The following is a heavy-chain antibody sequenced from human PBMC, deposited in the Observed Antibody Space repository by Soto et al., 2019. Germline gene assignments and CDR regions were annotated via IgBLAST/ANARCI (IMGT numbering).Heavy chain of an antibody. CDR1: GCTFTSYY. CDR3: ARDSDDFWSGYSPSDAFDI. Sequence: ASVKVSCKASGCTFTSYYMHWVRQAPGQGLEWMGIINPSGGSTSYAQKFQGRVTMTRDTSTSTVYMELSSLRSEDTAVYYCARDSDDFWSGYSPSDAFDIWGQGTMVTVSS. CDR2: INPSGGST. J-gene: IGHJ3*02. V-gene: IGHV1-46*03. D-gene: IGHD3-3*01.